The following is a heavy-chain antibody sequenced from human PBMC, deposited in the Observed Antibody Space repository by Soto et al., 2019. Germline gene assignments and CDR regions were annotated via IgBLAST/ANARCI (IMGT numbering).Heavy chain of an antibody. J-gene: IGHJ6*03. D-gene: IGHD2-2*02. CDR2: ISGYNGHS. CDR1: GYTFRSYG. CDR3: ARTYTASSSLFYFYMDV. V-gene: IGHV1-18*01. Sequence: QVQLVQSGAEVKKPGASVKVTCEASGYTFRSYGISWVRQAPGQGREWMGWISGYNGHSNYAQKFQGRVTMTTDTSTSTAYMELRSLRSNDTAVYYCARTYTASSSLFYFYMDVLVKGTTVTVSS.